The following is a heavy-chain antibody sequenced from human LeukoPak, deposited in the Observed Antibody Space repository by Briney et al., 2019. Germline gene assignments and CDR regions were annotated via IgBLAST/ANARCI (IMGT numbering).Heavy chain of an antibody. CDR2: ISYDGSNK. CDR1: GFTFSSYG. V-gene: IGHV3-30*18. D-gene: IGHD1-26*01. CDR3: AKQEGTSSWELYFDY. J-gene: IGHJ4*02. Sequence: PGRSLRLSCAASGFTFSSYGMHWVRQAPGKGLEWVAVISYDGSNKYYADSVKGRFTISRDNSKNTLYLQMNSLRAEDTAVYYCAKQEGTSSWELYFDYWGQGTLVTVSS.